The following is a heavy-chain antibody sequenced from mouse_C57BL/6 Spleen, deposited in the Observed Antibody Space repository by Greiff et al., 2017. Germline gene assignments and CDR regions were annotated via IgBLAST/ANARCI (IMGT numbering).Heavy chain of an antibody. CDR2: IDPSDSYT. CDR1: GYTFTSYW. CDR3: ARSGDGYYWYFDV. V-gene: IGHV1-50*01. D-gene: IGHD2-3*01. J-gene: IGHJ1*03. Sequence: VQLQQPGAELVKPGASVKLSCKASGYTFTSYWMQWVKQRPGQGLEWIGEIDPSDSYTNYTQKFKGKATLTVDTSSSTAYMQLSSLTSEDSAVYYCARSGDGYYWYFDVWGTGTTVTVSS.